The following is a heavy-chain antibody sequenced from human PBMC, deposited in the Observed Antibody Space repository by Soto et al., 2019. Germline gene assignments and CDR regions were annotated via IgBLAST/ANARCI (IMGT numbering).Heavy chain of an antibody. V-gene: IGHV5-10-1*01. J-gene: IGHJ6*02. CDR2: IDPSDSYT. CDR1: GYSFTSYL. Sequence: GESLKISCNGSGYSFTSYLISWVRQMPGKGLEWMGRIDPSDSYTNYSPSFQGHVTISADKSISTAYLQWSSLKASDTAMYYCARLGSIAAAGISGWYYYYGMDVWGQGTTVTVSS. CDR3: ARLGSIAAAGISGWYYYYGMDV. D-gene: IGHD6-13*01.